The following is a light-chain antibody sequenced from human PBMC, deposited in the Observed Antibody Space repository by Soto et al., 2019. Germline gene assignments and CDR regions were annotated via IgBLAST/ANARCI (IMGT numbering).Light chain of an antibody. Sequence: QSALTQPPSASGSPGQSVTISCTGTSSDVGDYNYVSWYRQHPGKAPKLMIYEVSKRPSGVPDRFSGSKSGNTASLTVSGLQAEDEADYYCTSYAGSLYVFGTRTKLTVL. V-gene: IGLV2-8*01. CDR2: EVS. CDR3: TSYAGSLYV. CDR1: SSDVGDYNY. J-gene: IGLJ1*01.